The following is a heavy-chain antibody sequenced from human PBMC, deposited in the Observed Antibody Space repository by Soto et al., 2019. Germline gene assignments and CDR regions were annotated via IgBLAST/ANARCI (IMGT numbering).Heavy chain of an antibody. J-gene: IGHJ4*02. Sequence: ASVKVSCKVSGYTLTELSMHWVRQAPGKGLEWMGGFDPEDGETIYAQKFQGRVTMTEDTSTDTAYMELSSLRSEDTAVYYCATRGSSSWYFDYWGQGTLVTGSS. CDR3: ATRGSSSWYFDY. D-gene: IGHD6-13*01. V-gene: IGHV1-24*01. CDR2: FDPEDGET. CDR1: GYTLTELS.